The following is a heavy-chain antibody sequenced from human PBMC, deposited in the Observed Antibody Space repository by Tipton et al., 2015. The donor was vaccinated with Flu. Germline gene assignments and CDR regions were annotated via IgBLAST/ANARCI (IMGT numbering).Heavy chain of an antibody. J-gene: IGHJ5*02. V-gene: IGHV4-30-4*08. Sequence: TLSLTCNVSGGSISSGDAYWSWIRQHPGKGLEWSGGIYYSGSTYKNPSLTSRVTISIDTTKNQFYLRRKSVTATEMAVYYGARRDYSNYVSDPNSGCDPWGQGTLGAVSS. CDR3: ARRDYSNYVSDPNSGCDP. CDR1: GGSISSGDAY. CDR2: IYYSGST. D-gene: IGHD4-11*01.